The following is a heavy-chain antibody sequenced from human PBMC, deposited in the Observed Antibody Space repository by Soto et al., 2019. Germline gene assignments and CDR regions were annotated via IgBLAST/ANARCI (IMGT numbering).Heavy chain of an antibody. V-gene: IGHV3-23*01. D-gene: IGHD6-13*01. CDR2: ISGSGGST. J-gene: IGHJ6*02. CDR3: AKSKGIGYFYFYGMDV. Sequence: GSLRLSCAASGFTFSSHAMSWVRQGPGKGLEWVSSISGSGGSTFYADSVKGRLTISRDNSKNTLYLQMNGLRAEDTAVYYCAKSKGIGYFYFYGMDVWGQGTTVTVSS. CDR1: GFTFSSHA.